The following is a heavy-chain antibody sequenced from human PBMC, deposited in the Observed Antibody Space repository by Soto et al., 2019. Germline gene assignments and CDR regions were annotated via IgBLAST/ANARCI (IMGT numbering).Heavy chain of an antibody. V-gene: IGHV3-30-3*01. CDR3: ARPDLYDSSGYLDY. Sequence: PGGSLRLSCAASGFTFSSYAMHWVRQAPGKGLEWVAVISYDGSNKYYADSVKGRFTISRDNSKNTLYPQMNSLRAEDTAVYYCARPDLYDSSGYLDYWGQGTLVTVSS. D-gene: IGHD3-22*01. J-gene: IGHJ4*02. CDR1: GFTFSSYA. CDR2: ISYDGSNK.